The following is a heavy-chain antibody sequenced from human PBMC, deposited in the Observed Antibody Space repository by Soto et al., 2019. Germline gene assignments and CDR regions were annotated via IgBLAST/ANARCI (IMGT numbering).Heavy chain of an antibody. CDR2: INPNSGGT. J-gene: IGHJ6*02. CDR1: GYTFTGYY. D-gene: IGHD3-3*01. CDR3: ARDTLACYDVWSGYYTCGTNLPSPGMDV. V-gene: IGHV1-2*02. Sequence: ASVKVSCKASGYTFTGYYMHWVRQAPGQGLEWMGWINPNSGGTNYAQKFQGRVTMTRDTSISTAYMELSRLRSDDTAVYYCARDTLACYDVWSGYYTCGTNLPSPGMDVWGQGTTVTV.